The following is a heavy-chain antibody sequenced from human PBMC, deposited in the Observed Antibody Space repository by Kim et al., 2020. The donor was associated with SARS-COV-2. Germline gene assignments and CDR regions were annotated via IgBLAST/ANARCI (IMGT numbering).Heavy chain of an antibody. J-gene: IGHJ4*02. V-gene: IGHV3-21*01. Sequence: GGSLRLSCAASGFTFSSYSMNWVRQAPGKGLEWVSSINSSSYIYYADSVKGRFTISRDNAKNSLYLQMNSLRDEDTAVYYCARERWIAAAVEFDYWGQGTLVTVSS. D-gene: IGHD6-13*01. CDR1: GFTFSSYS. CDR3: ARERWIAAAVEFDY. CDR2: INSSSYI.